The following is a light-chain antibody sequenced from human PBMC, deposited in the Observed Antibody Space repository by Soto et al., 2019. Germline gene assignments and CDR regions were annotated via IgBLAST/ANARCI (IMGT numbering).Light chain of an antibody. Sequence: QSGLTHPASVTGSPGQSITISCTGTSSDVGGYNYVSWYQQHPGKAPKLMIYDVSSRPSGVSNRFSGSKSGNTASLTISGLQAEDEAYYYCSSYTTTSTLLVFGGWTKLTVL. CDR3: SSYTTTSTLLV. J-gene: IGLJ3*02. CDR1: SSDVGGYNY. V-gene: IGLV2-14*01. CDR2: DVS.